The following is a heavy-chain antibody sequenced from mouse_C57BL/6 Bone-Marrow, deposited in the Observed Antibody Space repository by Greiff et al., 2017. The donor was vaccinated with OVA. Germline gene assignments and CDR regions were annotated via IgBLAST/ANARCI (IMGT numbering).Heavy chain of an antibody. J-gene: IGHJ1*03. V-gene: IGHV1-81*01. CDR3: ASPLPYWYFDV. CDR1: GYTFTSYG. CDR2: IYPRSGNT. Sequence: VQVVESGAELARPGASVKLSCKASGYTFTSYGISWVKQRTGQGLEWIGEIYPRSGNTYYNEKFKGKATLTADKSSSTAYMELRSLTSEDSAVYFCASPLPYWYFDVWGTGTTVTVSS.